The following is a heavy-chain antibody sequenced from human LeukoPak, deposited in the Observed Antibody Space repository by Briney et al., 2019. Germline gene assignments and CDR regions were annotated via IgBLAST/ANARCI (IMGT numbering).Heavy chain of an antibody. J-gene: IGHJ4*02. CDR1: GFTFSSYA. CDR2: MTSSGGNT. CDR3: ASYDSSGYYLYRYFTY. V-gene: IGHV3-23*01. D-gene: IGHD3-22*01. Sequence: GGSLRLSCEASGFTFSSYAMSWVRQAPGKGLEWVSVMTSSGGNTYYADSVKGRFTISRDNFKNTLYLQMNSLRAEDTALYYCASYDSSGYYLYRYFTYWGQGTLVTVSS.